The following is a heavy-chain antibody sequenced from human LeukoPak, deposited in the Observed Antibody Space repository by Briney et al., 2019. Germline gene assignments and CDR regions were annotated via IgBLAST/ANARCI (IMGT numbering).Heavy chain of an antibody. CDR3: ARDVGSSGYKTPLYYYYYYGMDV. Sequence: GGSLRLSCAASGFTFSDYYMSWIRQAPGKGLEWVSYISSSGSTIYYADSVKGRFTISRDNAKNSLYLQMNSLRAEDTAVYYCARDVGSSGYKTPLYYYYYYGMDVWGQGTMVTVSS. D-gene: IGHD3-22*01. V-gene: IGHV3-11*01. J-gene: IGHJ6*02. CDR2: ISSSGSTI. CDR1: GFTFSDYY.